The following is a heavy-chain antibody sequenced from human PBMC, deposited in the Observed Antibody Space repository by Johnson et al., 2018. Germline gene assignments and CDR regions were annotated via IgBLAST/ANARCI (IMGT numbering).Heavy chain of an antibody. V-gene: IGHV3-20*01. J-gene: IGHJ3*02. D-gene: IGHD1-26*01. CDR3: ARGGGSYSAFDI. CDR1: GFTFEDYG. CDR2: IKWHGGST. Sequence: ERLVQSGGGVVRPGGSLGLCCAASGFTFEDYGMSWVRQAPGTGLEWVSGIKWHGGSTGYADSVKGRFPIFRDKANNSMYLQMNSLRAEEPALYPWARGGGSYSAFDIWGQGTMVTVSS.